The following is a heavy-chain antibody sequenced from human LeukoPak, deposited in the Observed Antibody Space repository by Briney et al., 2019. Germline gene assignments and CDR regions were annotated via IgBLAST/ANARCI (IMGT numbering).Heavy chain of an antibody. J-gene: IGHJ4*02. Sequence: GGSLRLSCKASGFTFSTSGMSWVRQAPGKGLKWVSTITTGGPNTYYADSVKGRFTVSRDDSKNTLYLQMNSLRAEDTAVYYCAKDGGLWVSAHWGDSWGRGTLVTVSS. CDR1: GFTFSTSG. D-gene: IGHD7-27*01. V-gene: IGHV3-23*01. CDR3: AKDGGLWVSAHWGDS. CDR2: ITTGGPNT.